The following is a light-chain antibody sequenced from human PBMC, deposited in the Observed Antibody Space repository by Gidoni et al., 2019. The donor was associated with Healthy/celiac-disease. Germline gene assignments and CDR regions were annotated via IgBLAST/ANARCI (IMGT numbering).Light chain of an antibody. V-gene: IGLV1-40*01. CDR1: SSNIGAGYD. J-gene: IGLJ3*02. CDR2: GNS. CDR3: QSYDSSLSGAWV. Sequence: QSVLTQPPSVSEAPGQRVTISCTGSSSNIGAGYDVHWYPQLPGTAPNLLIYGNSNRPSGVPDRFSGSKSGTSASLAITGLQAEDEADYYCQSYDSSLSGAWVFGGGTKLTVL.